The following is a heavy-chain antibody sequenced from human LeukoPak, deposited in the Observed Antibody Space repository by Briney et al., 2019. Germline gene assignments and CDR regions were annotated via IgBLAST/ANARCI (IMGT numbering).Heavy chain of an antibody. CDR1: GYTFTGYY. D-gene: IGHD1-26*01. V-gene: IGHV1-2*06. CDR3: ATLIVRTTGFDY. Sequence: GASVKVSCKASGYTFTGYYMHWVRQAPGQGLEWMGRINPNSGGTNYAQRFQGRVTMTTDTSTSTAYMELSRLRSDDTAVYYCATLIVRTTGFDYWGQGTLVTASS. J-gene: IGHJ4*02. CDR2: INPNSGGT.